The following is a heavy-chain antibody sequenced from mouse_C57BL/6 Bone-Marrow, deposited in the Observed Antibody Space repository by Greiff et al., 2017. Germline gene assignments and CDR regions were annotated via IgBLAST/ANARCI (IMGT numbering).Heavy chain of an antibody. CDR1: GYTFTSYW. CDR3: ARGNYDYDEDWYFDV. CDR2: IDPSDSYT. J-gene: IGHJ1*03. V-gene: IGHV1-69*01. D-gene: IGHD2-4*01. Sequence: QVQLQQSGAELVMPGASVKLSCKASGYTFTSYWMHWVKQRPGQGLEWIGEIDPSDSYTNYNQKFKGKSTLTLDKSSSTAYMQISSLTSEDSAVYYGARGNYDYDEDWYFDVWGTGTTVTVSS.